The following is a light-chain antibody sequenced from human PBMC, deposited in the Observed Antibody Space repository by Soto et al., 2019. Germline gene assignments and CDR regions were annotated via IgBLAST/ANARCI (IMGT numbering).Light chain of an antibody. V-gene: IGKV1-5*03. CDR2: EAS. Sequence: DIQMTQSPSTLSASVGDRVTITCLASQTISSWLAWYQQKPGKAPKLLIYEASSLGSGVPLRFSGSGSGTEFTLTISSLQPDDFATYYCQQYNDYTWTFGQGTKVDIK. J-gene: IGKJ1*01. CDR1: QTISSW. CDR3: QQYNDYTWT.